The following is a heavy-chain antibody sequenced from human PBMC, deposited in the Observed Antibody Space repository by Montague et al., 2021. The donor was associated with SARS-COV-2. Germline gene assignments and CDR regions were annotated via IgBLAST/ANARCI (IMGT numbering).Heavy chain of an antibody. D-gene: IGHD1-26*01. CDR3: ARKGSGRSDLAY. CDR1: LHSGVVELR. J-gene: IGHJ4*02. V-gene: IGHV4-4*02. Sequence: SETLSLTCAVSLHSGVVELRCRWEGHPPELQSLGFVVCRHTGGNKYKPSLKSRVSMSVDKSWNQFSLMLISVTAADTAIYYCARKGSGRSDLAYWGQGTLVTVFS. CDR2: CRHTGGN.